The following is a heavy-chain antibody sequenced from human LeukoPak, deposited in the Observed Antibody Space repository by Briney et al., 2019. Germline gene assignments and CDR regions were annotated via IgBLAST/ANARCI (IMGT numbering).Heavy chain of an antibody. J-gene: IGHJ4*02. Sequence: SETLSLTCTVSGGSISSYYWSWIRQPPGKRLEWIGYIYYSGSTNYNPSLKSRVTISVDTSKNQFSLKLSSVTAADTAVYYCARHKTPVARHYFDYWGQGTLVTVSS. D-gene: IGHD4-23*01. CDR3: ARHKTPVARHYFDY. V-gene: IGHV4-59*08. CDR2: IYYSGST. CDR1: GGSISSYY.